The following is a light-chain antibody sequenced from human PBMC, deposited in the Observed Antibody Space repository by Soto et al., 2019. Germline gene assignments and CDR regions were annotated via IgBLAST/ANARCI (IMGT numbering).Light chain of an antibody. J-gene: IGKJ1*01. CDR1: QSISTW. CDR2: KAS. CDR3: QQYNFYSRT. Sequence: DIQMTQSPSTLSASVGDTVTITCRASQSISTWLAWYQQKPGKAPKLLIYKASSLHGGVPSRFSGIGSGTEFPLTISSLQPDDFATYYCQQYNFYSRTFGQGTKVEIK. V-gene: IGKV1-5*03.